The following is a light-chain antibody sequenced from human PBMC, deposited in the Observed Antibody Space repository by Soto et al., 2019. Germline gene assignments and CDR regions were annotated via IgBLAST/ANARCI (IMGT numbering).Light chain of an antibody. J-gene: IGKJ1*01. CDR2: AAS. CDR1: QGISSY. CDR3: QHLNSYPRT. Sequence: DIPWTQSPSFLSASVVDRVTITCRASQGISSYLAWYQQKPWKAPKLLIYAASTLQSGVPSRFSGSGSGTEFTLTISSLQPEDFATYYGQHLNSYPRTFGQGTKVEIK. V-gene: IGKV1-9*01.